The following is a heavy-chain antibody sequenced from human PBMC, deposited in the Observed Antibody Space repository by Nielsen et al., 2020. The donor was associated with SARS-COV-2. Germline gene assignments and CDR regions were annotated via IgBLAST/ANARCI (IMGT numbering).Heavy chain of an antibody. CDR3: TTVAAGTSYYFDY. CDR2: ISYDGSNK. V-gene: IGHV3-30*03. D-gene: IGHD6-13*01. J-gene: IGHJ4*02. CDR1: GFTFSSYG. Sequence: GGSLRLSCAASGFTFSSYGMHWVRQAPGKGLEWVAVISYDGSNKYYADSVKGRFTISRDNSKNTLYLQMNSLRAEDTAVYYCTTVAAGTSYYFDYWGQGTLVTVSS.